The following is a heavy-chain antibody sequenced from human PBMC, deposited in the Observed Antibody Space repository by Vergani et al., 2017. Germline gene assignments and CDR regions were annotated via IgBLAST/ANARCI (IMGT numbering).Heavy chain of an antibody. J-gene: IGHJ4*02. CDR2: IYYSGST. D-gene: IGHD5-18*01. V-gene: IGHV4-59*01. CDR1: GGSISSYY. CDR3: ARGYSYGRIDY. Sequence: QVQLQESGPGLVKPSETLSLTCTVSGGSISSYYWSWIRQPPGTGLEWIGYIYYSGSTNYNPSLKSRVTISVDTSKNQFSLKLSSVTAADTAVYYCARGYSYGRIDYWGQGTLVTVSS.